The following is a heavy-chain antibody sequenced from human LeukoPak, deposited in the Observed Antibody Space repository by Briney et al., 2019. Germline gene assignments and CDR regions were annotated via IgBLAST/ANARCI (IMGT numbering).Heavy chain of an antibody. CDR1: GGSISSGSYY. CDR3: ASLLIAAAVNWFDP. V-gene: IGHV4-61*02. D-gene: IGHD6-13*01. CDR2: IYTSGST. Sequence: SETLSLTCTVSGGSISSGSYYWSWIRQPAGKGLEWIGRIYTSGSTNYNPSLKSRVTISVDTSKNQFSLKLSSVTAADTAVYYCASLLIAAAVNWFDPWGQGTLVTVSS. J-gene: IGHJ5*02.